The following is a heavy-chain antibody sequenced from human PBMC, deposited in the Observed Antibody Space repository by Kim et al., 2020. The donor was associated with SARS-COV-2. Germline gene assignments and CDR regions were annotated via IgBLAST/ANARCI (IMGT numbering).Heavy chain of an antibody. V-gene: IGHV1-2*06. D-gene: IGHD3-10*02. Sequence: ASVKVSCKASGYTFSDHYIQWVRQAPGQGLEWMGRINPHTGGTDYAQKFQGRVTMSRDTAITAVYMELSSLRSDDTAVCFCARDYGTYYYVWGAYSSGWG. CDR3: ARDYGTYYYVWGAYSSG. J-gene: IGHJ6*01. CDR2: INPHTGGT. CDR1: GYTFSDHY.